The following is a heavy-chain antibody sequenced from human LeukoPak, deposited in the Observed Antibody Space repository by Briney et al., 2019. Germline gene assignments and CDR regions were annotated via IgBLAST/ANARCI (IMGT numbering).Heavy chain of an antibody. D-gene: IGHD3-10*01. Sequence: GESLKISCKGSGYSFTSYRIGWVRQMPGKGLEWMGIIYPGDSDTRYSPSFQGQVTISADKSISTAYLQWSSLKASDTAMYYCARNGAPTRVGEFQSYGMDVWGQGTTLTVSS. CDR3: ARNGAPTRVGEFQSYGMDV. V-gene: IGHV5-51*01. CDR1: GYSFTSYR. J-gene: IGHJ6*02. CDR2: IYPGDSDT.